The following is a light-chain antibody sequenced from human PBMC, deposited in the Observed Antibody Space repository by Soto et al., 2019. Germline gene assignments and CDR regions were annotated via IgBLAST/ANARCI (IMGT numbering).Light chain of an antibody. CDR3: QQSYSTPLT. CDR1: QGISSY. CDR2: AAS. Sequence: AIRMTQSPSSLSASTGDRVTTTCRASQGISSYLAWYQQKPGKAPKLLIYAASTLQSGVPSRFSGSGSGTDFTLTISSLQPEDFATYYCQQSYSTPLTFGGGTRLEIK. V-gene: IGKV1-8*01. J-gene: IGKJ5*01.